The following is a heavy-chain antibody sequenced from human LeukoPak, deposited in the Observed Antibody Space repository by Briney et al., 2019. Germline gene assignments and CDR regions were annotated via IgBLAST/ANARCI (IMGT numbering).Heavy chain of an antibody. CDR1: GFTFSSYW. J-gene: IGHJ4*02. Sequence: GSLRLSCAASGFTFSSYWMSWVRQAPGKGLEWVANINQDGSAKDYGGSVKGRFTISRDNAKSSLYLQMNSLRAEDTAVYFCASAPNENYFDFWGQGTLVTVSS. CDR2: INQDGSAK. V-gene: IGHV3-7*01. CDR3: ASAPNENYFDF.